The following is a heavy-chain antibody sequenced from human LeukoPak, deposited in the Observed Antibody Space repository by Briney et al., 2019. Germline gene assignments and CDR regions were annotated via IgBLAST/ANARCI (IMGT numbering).Heavy chain of an antibody. D-gene: IGHD2-2*01. Sequence: SETLSLTCAVSGYSISSGYYWGWIRQPPGRGLEWIGSIYHSGSTYYNPSLKSRVTISVDTSKNQFSLKLTSVTAADTAVYYCARLWRRSTSCRDWGQGTLVTVSS. V-gene: IGHV4-38-2*01. J-gene: IGHJ4*02. CDR1: GYSISSGYY. CDR2: IYHSGST. CDR3: ARLWRRSTSCRD.